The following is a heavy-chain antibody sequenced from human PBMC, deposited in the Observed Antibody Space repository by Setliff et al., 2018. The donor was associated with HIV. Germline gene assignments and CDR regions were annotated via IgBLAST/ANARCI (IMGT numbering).Heavy chain of an antibody. CDR2: VYYTGES. V-gene: IGHV4-31*03. J-gene: IGHJ4*02. CDR1: GGSISRGGRY. D-gene: IGHD4-4*01. Sequence: SETLSLTCSVYGGSISRGGRYWGWIRQHPGRGLEWLGYVYYTGESFYKPSLGGRVTILQDKSKNQFSLELRPVTAADTAVYYCASATVGGASPFDSWGPGTLVTVSS. CDR3: ASATVGGASPFDS.